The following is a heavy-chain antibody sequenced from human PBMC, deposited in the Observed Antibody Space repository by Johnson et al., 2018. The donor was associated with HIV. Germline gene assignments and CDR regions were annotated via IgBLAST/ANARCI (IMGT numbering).Heavy chain of an antibody. V-gene: IGHV3-23*04. Sequence: VQLVESGGGLVKPGGSLRLSCAVSGFTFSDYYMSWIRQAPGKGLEWVSAIGASGGRTFYADSVKGRFTISRDNSKNTLYLQMNSLRAEDTAVYYCVTLVVAPPFDIWGQGTMVTVSS. J-gene: IGHJ3*02. CDR1: GFTFSDYY. CDR2: IGASGGRT. CDR3: VTLVVAPPFDI. D-gene: IGHD2-15*01.